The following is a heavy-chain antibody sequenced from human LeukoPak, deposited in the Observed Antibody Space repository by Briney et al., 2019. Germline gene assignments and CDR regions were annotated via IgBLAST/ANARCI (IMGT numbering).Heavy chain of an antibody. CDR3: ARESRGVFQWLVFDH. CDR1: GFVLDAFS. CDR2: TIGDSVEI. D-gene: IGHD6-19*01. V-gene: IGHV3-21*01. Sequence: GGSPRHSRAASGFVLDAFSMNWVPQGPGEGLGWGASTIGDSVEIYNADSEWGRFTISRDNAEKSVYMGKKRRTVQNTAVFYCARESRGVFQWLVFDHWGQGALVTVSS. J-gene: IGHJ4*02.